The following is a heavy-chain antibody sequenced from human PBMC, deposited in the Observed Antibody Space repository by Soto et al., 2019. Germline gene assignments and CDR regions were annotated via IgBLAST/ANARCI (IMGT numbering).Heavy chain of an antibody. V-gene: IGHV1-18*01. CDR3: ARDPSVLEWFLRFDY. CDR2: ISAYNGNT. Sequence: GASVKVSCKASGYTFTSYGISWVRQAPGQGLEWMGWISAYNGNTNYAQKLQGRVTMTTDTSTSTAYMELRSLRSDDTAVYYCARDPSVLEWFLRFDYWGQGTLVTVSS. J-gene: IGHJ4*02. D-gene: IGHD3-3*01. CDR1: GYTFTSYG.